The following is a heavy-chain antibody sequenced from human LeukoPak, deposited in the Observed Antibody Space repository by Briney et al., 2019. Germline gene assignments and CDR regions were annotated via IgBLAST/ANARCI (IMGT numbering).Heavy chain of an antibody. Sequence: GGSLRLSCAASGFTFSSYSMNWVRQAPGKGLEWVSYISSNSSTIYYADSVKGQFTISRDNAKNSLYLQMNSLRAEDTAVYYCARAQGYCSSTSCYPYYYYGMDVWGQGTTVTVSS. CDR2: ISSNSSTI. V-gene: IGHV3-48*01. CDR3: ARAQGYCSSTSCYPYYYYGMDV. CDR1: GFTFSSYS. J-gene: IGHJ6*02. D-gene: IGHD2-2*01.